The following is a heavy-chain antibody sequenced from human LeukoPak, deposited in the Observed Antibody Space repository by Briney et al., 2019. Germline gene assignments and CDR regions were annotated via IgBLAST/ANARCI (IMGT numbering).Heavy chain of an antibody. J-gene: IGHJ4*02. CDR1: GGSISSSSYY. V-gene: IGHV4-61*01. D-gene: IGHD3-22*01. CDR3: ARKGGYYDDPFDY. Sequence: SETLSLTCTVSGGSISSSSYYWSWIRQPPGKGLEWIGYIYYSGSTNYNPSLKSRVTISVDTSKNQFSLKLSSVTAADTAVYYCARKGGYYDDPFDYWGQGTLVTVSS. CDR2: IYYSGST.